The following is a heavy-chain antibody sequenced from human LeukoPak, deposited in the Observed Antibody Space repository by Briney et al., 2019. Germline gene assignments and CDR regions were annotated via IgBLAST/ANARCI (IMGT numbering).Heavy chain of an antibody. D-gene: IGHD3-10*01. CDR2: IYTSGST. J-gene: IGHJ5*02. Sequence: PSETLSLTCTVSGGSISSYYWSWIRQPAGKGLEWIGRIYTSGSTNYNPSLKSRVTMSVDSSKNQFSLNLSSVTAADTAVYYCARAGYDSGSSYNPGAFDPWGQGTLVTVSS. CDR3: ARAGYDSGSSYNPGAFDP. V-gene: IGHV4-4*07. CDR1: GGSISSYY.